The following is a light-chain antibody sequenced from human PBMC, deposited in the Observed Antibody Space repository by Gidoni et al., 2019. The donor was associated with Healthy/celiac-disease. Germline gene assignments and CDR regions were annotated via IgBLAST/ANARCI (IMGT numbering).Light chain of an antibody. V-gene: IGLV5-45*03. CDR3: MIWHSSAFV. J-gene: IGLJ2*01. CDR2: YKSDSDK. Sequence: QAVLTQPSSLSASPGASASLTCTLRSGINVGTYRIYWCQQKPGSPPQYLLRYKSDSDKQQGSGVPSRFSGSKDASANAGILLISGLQSEDEADYYCMIWHSSAFVFGGGTKLTVL. CDR1: SGINVGTYR.